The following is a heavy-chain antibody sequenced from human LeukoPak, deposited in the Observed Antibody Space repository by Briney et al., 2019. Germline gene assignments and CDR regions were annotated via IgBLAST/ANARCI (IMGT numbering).Heavy chain of an antibody. J-gene: IGHJ4*02. CDR3: ARDGVISLYYDSSGYLPYYFDY. CDR2: IIPILGTA. CDR1: GGTYSSDA. Sequence: SVKVYCTASGGTYSSDAISWVRQSPGQGVEWMEGIIPILGTANYAQKFQGRVTITADESTSTAYMELSSLRSEDTAVYYCARDGVISLYYDSSGYLPYYFDYWGQGTLVTVSS. V-gene: IGHV1-69*13. D-gene: IGHD3-22*01.